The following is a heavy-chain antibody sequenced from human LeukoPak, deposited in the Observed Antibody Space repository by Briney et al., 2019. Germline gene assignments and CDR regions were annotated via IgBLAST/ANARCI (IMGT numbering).Heavy chain of an antibody. CDR3: ARELLVGATPLRYFDY. Sequence: SETLSLTCTVSGGSISSRHCYWGWIRQPPGKGLEWIGYIYHSGSTYYNPSLKSRVTISVDRSKNQFSLKLSSVTAADTAVYYCARELLVGATPLRYFDYWGQGTLVTVSS. CDR1: GGSISSRHCY. V-gene: IGHV4-30-2*01. D-gene: IGHD1-26*01. CDR2: IYHSGST. J-gene: IGHJ4*02.